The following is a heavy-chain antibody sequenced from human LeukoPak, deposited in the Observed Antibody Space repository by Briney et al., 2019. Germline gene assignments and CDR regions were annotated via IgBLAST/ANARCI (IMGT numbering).Heavy chain of an antibody. J-gene: IGHJ4*02. V-gene: IGHV3-7*04. CDR1: RFTISDYW. Sequence: GSLRLSCTASRFTISDYWMSWVRQAPGKGLEWVANIKEDGSEKYYVDSLKGRFTISRDNAKNSVHLQMNSLRAEDTAVYYCARGPLVTYYFDYWGQGTLVTVSS. CDR2: IKEDGSEK. CDR3: ARGPLVTYYFDY.